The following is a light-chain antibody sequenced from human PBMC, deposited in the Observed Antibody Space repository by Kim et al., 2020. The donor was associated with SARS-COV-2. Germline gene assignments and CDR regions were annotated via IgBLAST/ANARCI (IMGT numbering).Light chain of an antibody. CDR1: SLRSYY. CDR2: GKN. V-gene: IGLV3-19*01. Sequence: VAFGQTVRIKCQGDSLRSYYATWYQQKPGQAPIIVINGKNNRPSGIPDRFSGSSSGNTASLTITGTQAGDEADYYCNSRDSNDNVVFGGGTKLTVL. J-gene: IGLJ2*01. CDR3: NSRDSNDNVV.